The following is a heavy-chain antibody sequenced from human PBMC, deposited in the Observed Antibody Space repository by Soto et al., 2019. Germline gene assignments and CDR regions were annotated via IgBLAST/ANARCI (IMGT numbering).Heavy chain of an antibody. V-gene: IGHV4-59*01. CDR2: IYYSGST. CDR3: ARGEVDTDMALDY. CDR1: GGSISSYY. Sequence: PSETLSLTCTVSGGSISSYYWSWIRQPPGKGLEWIGYIYYSGSTNYNPSLKSRVTISVDTSKNQFSLKLNSVTAADTAVYYCARGEVDTDMALDYWGQGTLVTVSS. D-gene: IGHD5-18*01. J-gene: IGHJ4*02.